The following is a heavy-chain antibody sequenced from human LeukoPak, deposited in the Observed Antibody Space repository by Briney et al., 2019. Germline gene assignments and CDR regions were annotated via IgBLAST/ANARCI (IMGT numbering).Heavy chain of an antibody. V-gene: IGHV4-34*01. Sequence: SESLSLTCAVYGGSFSGYYWSWIRQPPGKGLEWIGEINLSGSTNYNPSIMSRVTISVDTSKNQFSLKLSSVTAADTAVYYCARVDYYGSGSYYNRNWFDPWGQGTLVTVSS. CDR1: GGSFSGYY. D-gene: IGHD3-10*01. CDR3: ARVDYYGSGSYYNRNWFDP. J-gene: IGHJ5*02. CDR2: INLSGST.